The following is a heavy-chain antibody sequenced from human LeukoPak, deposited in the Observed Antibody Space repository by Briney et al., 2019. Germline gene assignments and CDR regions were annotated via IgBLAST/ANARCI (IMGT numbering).Heavy chain of an antibody. CDR2: IYYNGST. J-gene: IGHJ4*02. D-gene: IGHD5-12*01. V-gene: IGHV4-61*01. CDR1: GGSVSSGSYY. Sequence: SETLSLTCTVSGGSVSSGSYYWSWIRQPPGKGLEWIGYIYYNGSTNYNPSLKSRVTISVDTSKNQFSLKLSSVTAADTAVYYCARGRRASGYEDYWGQGTLVTVSS. CDR3: ARGRRASGYEDY.